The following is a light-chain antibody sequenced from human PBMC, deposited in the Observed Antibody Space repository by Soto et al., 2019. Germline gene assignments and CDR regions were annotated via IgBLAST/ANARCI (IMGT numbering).Light chain of an antibody. CDR1: SSDVGGYDH. Sequence: QSALTQPRSVSGSPGQSVTISCTGTSSDVGGYDHVSWYQHHPDKAPKLIIYDVTKRPSGVPGRFSGSKSGNTASLTISGLQAEDGADSYCCSCADSYTFVFGTGTKLTVL. J-gene: IGLJ1*01. CDR2: DVT. CDR3: CSCADSYTFV. V-gene: IGLV2-11*01.